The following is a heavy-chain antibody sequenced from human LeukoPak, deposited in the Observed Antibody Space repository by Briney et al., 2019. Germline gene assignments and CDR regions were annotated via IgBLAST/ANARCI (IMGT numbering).Heavy chain of an antibody. Sequence: SETLSLTCTVFGGSFNASSWNWIRQPPGEGLEWIGEINHFESRHYNPALKSRVIISVDSSKNQFSLRLTSVTAADSATYYCARGPRYVMVRDVSLPREVSRADYFDQWGQGTLVSVSS. J-gene: IGHJ1*01. CDR2: INHFESR. V-gene: IGHV4-34*01. CDR3: ARGPRYVMVRDVSLPREVSRADYFDQ. CDR1: GGSFNASS. D-gene: IGHD3-10*01.